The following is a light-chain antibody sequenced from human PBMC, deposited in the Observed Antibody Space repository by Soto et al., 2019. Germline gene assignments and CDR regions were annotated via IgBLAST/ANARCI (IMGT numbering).Light chain of an antibody. V-gene: IGLV1-44*01. Sequence: QSVLTQPPSASGTPGQRVTISCSGSSSNIGINTVNWYQHLPGTAPQLLIYGTDQRPSGVPDRFSASKSGTSASLAITGLQSEDEADYYCAAWDDSLNGYVFGSGTKVNV. J-gene: IGLJ1*01. CDR2: GTD. CDR3: AAWDDSLNGYV. CDR1: SSNIGINT.